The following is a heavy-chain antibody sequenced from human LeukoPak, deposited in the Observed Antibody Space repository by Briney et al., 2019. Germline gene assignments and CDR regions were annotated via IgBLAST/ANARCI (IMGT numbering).Heavy chain of an antibody. J-gene: IGHJ4*02. V-gene: IGHV3-23*01. CDR3: AKGTLYGSVPLDY. CDR2: ISGSGGST. CDR1: GFTFSSYG. Sequence: GGTLRLSCAASGFTFSSYGMSWVRQAPGKGLEWVSAISGSGGSTYYADSVKGRFTISRDNSKNTLYLQMNSLRAEDTAVYYCAKGTLYGSVPLDYWGQGTLVTVSS. D-gene: IGHD3-10*01.